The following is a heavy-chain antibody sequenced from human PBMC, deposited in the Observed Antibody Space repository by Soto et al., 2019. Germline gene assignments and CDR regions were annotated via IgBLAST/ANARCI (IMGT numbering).Heavy chain of an antibody. J-gene: IGHJ4*02. CDR3: ATLNSFGSDY. CDR1: GFTFSNFW. CDR2: IYSDGSGA. D-gene: IGHD5-18*01. Sequence: LRLSCAASGFTFSNFWMHWVRQAPGKGLVWVSRIYSDGSGAMYADSVKGRFTISRDNAKSTLFLQMNSLRAEDTAVYYCATLNSFGSDYWGRGTLVTVSS. V-gene: IGHV3-74*03.